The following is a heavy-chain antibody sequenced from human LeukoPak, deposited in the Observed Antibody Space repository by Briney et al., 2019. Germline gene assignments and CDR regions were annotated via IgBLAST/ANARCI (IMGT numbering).Heavy chain of an antibody. CDR2: ISAYNGNT. V-gene: IGHV1-18*01. CDR1: GYTFTSYG. D-gene: IGHD6-13*01. J-gene: IGHJ5*02. CDR3: AREEAAAGTAGWFDP. Sequence: ASVKVSCKASGYTFTSYGISWVRQAPGQGLEWMGWISAYNGNTNYAQKLQGRVTMTTDTSTSTAYMELSSLRSEDTAVYYCAREEAAAGTAGWFDPWGQGTLVTVSS.